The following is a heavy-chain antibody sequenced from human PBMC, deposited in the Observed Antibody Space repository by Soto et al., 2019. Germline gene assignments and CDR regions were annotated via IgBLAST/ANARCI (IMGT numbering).Heavy chain of an antibody. V-gene: IGHV3-23*01. D-gene: IGHD3-22*01. CDR3: AKDRGSYDSSGYDAFDF. CDR1: GFTFTTYA. J-gene: IGHJ3*01. Sequence: EVHLLDSGGGLVQPGGSVGLSCAASGFTFTTYAMSWVRQAPGKGLEWVSGISAGGGSTYYGDSAKGRFTISRDNSKSTLYLQMDSLRAEDTAVYYCAKDRGSYDSSGYDAFDFWGQGTMVTVSS. CDR2: ISAGGGST.